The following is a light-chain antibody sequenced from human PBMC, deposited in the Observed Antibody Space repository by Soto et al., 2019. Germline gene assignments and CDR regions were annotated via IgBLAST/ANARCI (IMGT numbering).Light chain of an antibody. V-gene: IGKV3-11*01. Sequence: EVVVTHSVATLSLSTWERAALSGSASQSVSSYLAWYQQKPGQAPRLLIYDASNRATGISARFSGSGSGTDFTLTISSLEPEDFAVYYCQQRSNWPPITFGQGTRLANK. CDR1: QSVSSY. CDR2: DAS. J-gene: IGKJ5*01. CDR3: QQRSNWPPIT.